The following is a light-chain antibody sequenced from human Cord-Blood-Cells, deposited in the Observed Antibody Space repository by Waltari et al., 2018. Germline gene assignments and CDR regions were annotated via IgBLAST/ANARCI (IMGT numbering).Light chain of an antibody. Sequence: QSALTQPASVSGSPGQSITISCTGTSSDVGSYNLVSWYQQHPGKAPKLMIYEGSKRPSGVSNGFSGSKSGNPASLTVSGLQAEDEADYYCCSYAGSSTWVFGGGTKLTVL. V-gene: IGLV2-23*01. J-gene: IGLJ3*02. CDR3: CSYAGSSTWV. CDR1: SSDVGSYNL. CDR2: EGS.